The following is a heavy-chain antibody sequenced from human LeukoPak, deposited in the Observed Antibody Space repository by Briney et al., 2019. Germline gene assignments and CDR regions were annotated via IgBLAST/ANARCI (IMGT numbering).Heavy chain of an antibody. J-gene: IGHJ3*02. CDR3: ARDWSDYYDSSGYYPGAFDI. CDR2: ISSSSSTI. D-gene: IGHD3-22*01. V-gene: IGHV3-48*01. CDR1: GFTFSSYS. Sequence: PGGSLRLSCAASGFTFSSYSMNWVRQAPGKGLEWVSYISSSSSTIYYADSVKGRFTISRDNAKNSLYLQMNSLRAEDTAVYYCARDWSDYYDSSGYYPGAFDIWGQGTMVTVSS.